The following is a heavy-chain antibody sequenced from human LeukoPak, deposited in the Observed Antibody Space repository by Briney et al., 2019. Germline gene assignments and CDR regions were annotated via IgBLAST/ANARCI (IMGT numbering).Heavy chain of an antibody. V-gene: IGHV1-46*01. CDR1: GYTFTSYY. CDR2: INPSGGST. CDR3: ASEDIVVVPALPRSNTRGFDY. J-gene: IGHJ4*02. Sequence: GASVKVSCKASGYTFTSYYMHWVRQAPGQGLEWMGIINPSGGSTSYAQKFQGRVTMTRDMSTSTVYMELSSLRSEDTAVYYCASEDIVVVPALPRSNTRGFDYWGQGTLVTVSS. D-gene: IGHD2-2*01.